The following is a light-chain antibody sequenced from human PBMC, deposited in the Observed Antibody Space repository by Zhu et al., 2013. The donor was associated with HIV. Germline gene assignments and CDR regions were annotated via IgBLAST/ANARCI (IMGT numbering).Light chain of an antibody. V-gene: IGLV3-21*04. Sequence: SYELTQPPSVSVAPGKTATIPCEGYDIGSKSVHWYQQKPGQAPVLVIYDESDRPSGIPERFSGSNSGNTATLTISGVEAGDEADYFCQVWHNNVDHLVLFGGGTKLTVL. J-gene: IGLJ2*01. CDR1: DIGSKS. CDR3: QVWHNNVDHLVL. CDR2: DES.